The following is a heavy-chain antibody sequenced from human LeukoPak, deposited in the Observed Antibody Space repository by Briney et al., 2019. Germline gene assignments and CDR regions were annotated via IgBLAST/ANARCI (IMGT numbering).Heavy chain of an antibody. Sequence: PSETLSLTCTVSGGSINSYYWSWIRQPPGKGLEWIGRIYTSGSTNYNPSLKSRVTISVDTSKNQFSLKLSSVTAADTAVYYCARYRRDGYHGPYFDYWGQGTLVTVSS. CDR2: IYTSGST. V-gene: IGHV4-4*08. CDR3: ARYRRDGYHGPYFDY. CDR1: GGSINSYY. J-gene: IGHJ4*02. D-gene: IGHD5-24*01.